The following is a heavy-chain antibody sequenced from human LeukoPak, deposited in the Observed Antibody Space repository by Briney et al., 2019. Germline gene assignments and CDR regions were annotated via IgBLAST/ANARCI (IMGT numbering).Heavy chain of an antibody. Sequence: PGGSLRLSCAASGFTFSSYSMNWVRQAPGKGLEWVSSISSSSSTIYYADSVKGRFTISRDNAKNSLYLQMNSLRAEDTAVYYCAREAYIYYDILTGYYPFDPWGQGTLVTVSS. D-gene: IGHD3-9*01. CDR1: GFTFSSYS. CDR3: AREAYIYYDILTGYYPFDP. CDR2: ISSSSSTI. V-gene: IGHV3-48*01. J-gene: IGHJ5*02.